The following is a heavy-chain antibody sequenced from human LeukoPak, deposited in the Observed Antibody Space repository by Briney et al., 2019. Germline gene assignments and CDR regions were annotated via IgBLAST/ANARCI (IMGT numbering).Heavy chain of an antibody. CDR3: ASYRQNRGPPRDY. CDR2: INHNGST. Sequence: SGTLSLTCAVYGVSFNGFYWGWRRQGPGQGLAGIGEINHNGSTNYNPSLKSRVTISVDTSKNQFSLKLSSVTAADTAVYYCASYRQNRGPPRDYWGQGTLVIVSS. D-gene: IGHD2/OR15-2a*01. CDR1: GVSFNGFY. J-gene: IGHJ4*02. V-gene: IGHV4-34*01.